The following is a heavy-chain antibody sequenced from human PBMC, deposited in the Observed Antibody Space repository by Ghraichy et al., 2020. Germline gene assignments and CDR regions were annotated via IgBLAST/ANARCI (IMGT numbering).Heavy chain of an antibody. D-gene: IGHD6-13*01. V-gene: IGHV3-11*01. CDR1: GFTFSDYY. CDR2: ISSSGSTI. Sequence: LSLTCAASGFTFSDYYMSWIRQAPGKGLEWVSYISSSGSTIYYADSVKGRFTISRDNAKNSLYLQMNSLRAEDTAVYYCASGGSSWYPHDYWGQGTLVTVSS. J-gene: IGHJ4*02. CDR3: ASGGSSWYPHDY.